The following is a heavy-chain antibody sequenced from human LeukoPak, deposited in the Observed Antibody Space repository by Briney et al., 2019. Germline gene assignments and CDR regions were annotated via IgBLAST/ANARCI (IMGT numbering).Heavy chain of an antibody. Sequence: PSETLSLTCAVYGGSFSGYYWSWIRQPPGKGLEWIGEISHSGSTNYNPSLKSRVTISVDTSKNQFSLKLSSVTAADTAVYYCARVYQLLFFDYWGQGTLVTVSS. CDR1: GGSFSGYY. J-gene: IGHJ4*02. CDR3: ARVYQLLFFDY. D-gene: IGHD2-2*01. V-gene: IGHV4-34*01. CDR2: ISHSGST.